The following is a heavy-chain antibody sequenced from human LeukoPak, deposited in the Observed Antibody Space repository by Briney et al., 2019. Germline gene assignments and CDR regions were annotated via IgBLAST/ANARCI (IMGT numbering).Heavy chain of an antibody. J-gene: IGHJ4*02. CDR2: MNPSSGKT. D-gene: IGHD4-17*01. CDR3: ASRATVTRRVKYYFDY. Sequence: GASVKVSCKASGYTLTSYDINWVQQATGQGLEWMGWMNPSSGKTGYAQKFQGRISMTRNTSISTAYMELSSLRSEDTAVYYCASRATVTRRVKYYFDYWGQGTLVTVSS. V-gene: IGHV1-8*01. CDR1: GYTLTSYD.